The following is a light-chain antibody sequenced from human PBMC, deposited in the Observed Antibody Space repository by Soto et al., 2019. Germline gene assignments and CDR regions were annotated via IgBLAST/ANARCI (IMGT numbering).Light chain of an antibody. CDR3: SSYAGSNNYV. CDR2: EVN. J-gene: IGLJ1*01. Sequence: QSVLTQPPSASGSPGQSVTISCTGTSSDIGGYNYVSWYQQHPGNGPKLMIYEVNKRPPGVPDRFSGSKSGNTASLTVAGLQAEDEADYYCSSYAGSNNYVFGTGTKLTVL. V-gene: IGLV2-8*01. CDR1: SSDIGGYNY.